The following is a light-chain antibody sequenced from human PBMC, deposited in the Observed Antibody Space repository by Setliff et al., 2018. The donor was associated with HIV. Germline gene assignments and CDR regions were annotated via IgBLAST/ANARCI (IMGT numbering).Light chain of an antibody. Sequence: QSALTQPPSASGSPGQSVTISCTGTSSDVVSWYQQHPGKVPKLIIFEVSNRPSGVSNRFSGSKSGNTASLTISGLQAEDEADYYCCSYAGSSTYVFGNGTKVTVL. CDR3: CSYAGSSTYV. CDR2: EVS. V-gene: IGLV2-23*02. CDR1: SSDVV. J-gene: IGLJ1*01.